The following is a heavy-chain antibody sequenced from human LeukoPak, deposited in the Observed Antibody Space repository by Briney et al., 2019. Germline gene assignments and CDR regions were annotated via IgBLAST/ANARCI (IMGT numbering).Heavy chain of an antibody. V-gene: IGHV1-2*02. CDR2: MNPYSGGT. CDR3: AREYYDSSGRKHAFEN. CDR1: GYIFTDYD. J-gene: IGHJ3*02. Sequence: ASVKVSCKTSGYIFTDYDINWVRQATGQGLEWMGWMNPYSGGTNYAQKFQGRVTVTRDTSISTAYMELSRLRSDDTAVYYCAREYYDSSGRKHAFENWGQGTMVTVSS. D-gene: IGHD3-22*01.